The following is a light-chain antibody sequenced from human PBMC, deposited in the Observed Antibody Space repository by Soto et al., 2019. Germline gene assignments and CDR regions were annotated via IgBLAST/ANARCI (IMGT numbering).Light chain of an antibody. J-gene: IGKJ5*01. CDR3: QQRSNWPIT. V-gene: IGKV3D-11*01. CDR2: DAS. Sequence: IVMTKSPATLSVSQGERATLSCRASRGISSNLAWYQQKPGQAPRLLIYDASNRATGIPARFSGSGSGTDFTLTISSLEPEDFAVYYCQQRSNWPITFGQGTRLEI. CDR1: RGISSN.